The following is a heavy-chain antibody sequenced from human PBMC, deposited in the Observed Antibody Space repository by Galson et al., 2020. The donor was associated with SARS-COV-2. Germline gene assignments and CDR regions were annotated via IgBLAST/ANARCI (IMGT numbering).Heavy chain of an antibody. V-gene: IGHV3-48*03. D-gene: IGHD4-17*01. CDR1: GFTFSSYE. CDR3: ARDGVLDYEYAFDI. J-gene: IGHJ3*02. Sequence: GESLKISCAASGFTFSSYEMNWVRQAPGKGLEWVSYISSSGSTIYYADSVKGRFTISRDNTKNSLYLQMNSLRAEDTAVYYCARDGVLDYEYAFDIWGQGTMVTVSS. CDR2: ISSSGSTI.